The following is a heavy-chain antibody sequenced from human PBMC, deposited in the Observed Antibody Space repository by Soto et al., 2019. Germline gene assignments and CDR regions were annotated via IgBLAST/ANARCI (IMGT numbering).Heavy chain of an antibody. CDR1: GGSVSSSGSY. J-gene: IGHJ4*02. CDR2: IYYSGST. D-gene: IGHD3-10*01. CDR3: ARGSYGSGSYFQAYFDF. Sequence: QVQLQEPGPGLVEASQTLSLTCSVSGGSVSSSGSYWSWIRQRPGNVLEWIGYIYYSGSTKYNPSLQSRLSLSTDPSKNQFSRRLSTLTAADTAVYYLARGSYGSGSYFQAYFDFWGQGCLVTVSS. V-gene: IGHV4-31*03.